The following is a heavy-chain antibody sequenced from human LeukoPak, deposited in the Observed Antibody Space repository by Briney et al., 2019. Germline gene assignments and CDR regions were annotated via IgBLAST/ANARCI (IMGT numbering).Heavy chain of an antibody. J-gene: IGHJ4*02. D-gene: IGHD2-8*02. V-gene: IGHV3-30*02. CDR2: IRYDGSNK. CDR3: TADVPGGAYPFDS. CDR1: GFTFSSYG. Sequence: PGGSLRLSCAASGFTFSSYGMHWVRQAPGKGLEWVAFIRYDGSNKYYADSVKGRFTISRDNSKNTLYLQMNSLKTEDTAFYYCTADVPGGAYPFDSWGQGTLVTVSS.